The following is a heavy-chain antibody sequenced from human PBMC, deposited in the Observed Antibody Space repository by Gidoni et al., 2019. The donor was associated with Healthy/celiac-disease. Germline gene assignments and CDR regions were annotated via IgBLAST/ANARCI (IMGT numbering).Heavy chain of an antibody. J-gene: IGHJ4*02. D-gene: IGHD2-2*02. CDR2: ISAYNGNT. Sequence: QVQLVQSGAEVKKPGASVKVSCKASGYTFTSSGFSWVRQAPGQGLEWMGWISAYNGNTNYAQKLQGRVTMTTDTSTSTAYMELRSLRSDDTAVYYCARGRGYCSSTSCYTGYYFDYWGQGTLVTVSS. CDR1: GYTFTSSG. CDR3: ARGRGYCSSTSCYTGYYFDY. V-gene: IGHV1-18*01.